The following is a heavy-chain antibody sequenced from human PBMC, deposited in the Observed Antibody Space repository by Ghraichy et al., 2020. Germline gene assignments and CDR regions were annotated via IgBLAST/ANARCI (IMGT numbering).Heavy chain of an antibody. CDR3: AKDLGIASHFDY. V-gene: IGHV3-23*01. CDR2: ISGSGGST. D-gene: IGHD6-13*01. Sequence: LSLTCAASGFTFSSYAMSWVRQAPGKGLEWVSAISGSGGSTYYADSVKGRFTISRDNSKNTLYLQMNSLRAEDTAVYYCAKDLGIASHFDYWGQGTLVTVSS. CDR1: GFTFSSYA. J-gene: IGHJ4*02.